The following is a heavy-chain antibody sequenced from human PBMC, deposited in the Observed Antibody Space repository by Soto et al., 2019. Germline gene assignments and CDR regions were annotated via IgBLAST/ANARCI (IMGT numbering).Heavy chain of an antibody. V-gene: IGHV1-8*01. CDR2: MNPDSGHT. Sequence: QVQLVQSGAEVRTPGASVKVSCKASGYTFTSYDINWVRQATGQGPEWMGWMNPDSGHTGYVQKFQGRVTMTRNTAIRTAYMELSSLRSEDTAGYYCARSGGGSNVNFDYWGQGTLVTVSS. CDR3: ARSGGGSNVNFDY. J-gene: IGHJ4*02. D-gene: IGHD2-15*01. CDR1: GYTFTSYD.